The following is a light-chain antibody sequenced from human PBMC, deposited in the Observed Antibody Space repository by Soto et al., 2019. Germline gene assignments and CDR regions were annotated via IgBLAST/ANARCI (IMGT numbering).Light chain of an antibody. CDR2: GAV. J-gene: IGKJ2*01. CDR3: QQYYAWPRT. CDR1: QSVGGD. Sequence: DIEMTQSPVTLSVSPGERATLSCRASQSVGGDLAWYQQIPGQAPRLLIYGAVTRATGVASRFSGGGSGTEFTLTVDSLQSEDLAIYYCQQYYAWPRTFGQGTKLEI. V-gene: IGKV3-15*01.